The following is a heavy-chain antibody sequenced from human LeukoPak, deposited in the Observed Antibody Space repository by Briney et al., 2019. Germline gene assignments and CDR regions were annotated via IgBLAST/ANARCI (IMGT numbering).Heavy chain of an antibody. V-gene: IGHV4-39*01. CDR3: ARHKRDYYYYYMDV. CDR2: IYYSGST. CDR1: NGSISSSGYY. Sequence: SETLSLTCSVSNGSISSSGYYWGWVRQSPEKGLERIGGIYYSGSTYYNPSLKRRVTISVDTSRNQFSLILSSVTAADTALYYCARHKRDYYYYYMDVWGKGTTVSVSS. J-gene: IGHJ6*03.